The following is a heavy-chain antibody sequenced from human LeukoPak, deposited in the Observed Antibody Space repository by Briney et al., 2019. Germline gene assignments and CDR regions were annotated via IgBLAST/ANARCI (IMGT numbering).Heavy chain of an antibody. Sequence: GASVKVSCKASGYTFTGYYMHWVRQAPGQGLKWMGRINPNSGGTNYAQKFQGRVTMTRDTSISTAYMEPSRLRSDDTAVYYCAVEWDTVITLNWFDPWGQGTLVTVSS. D-gene: IGHD4-17*01. V-gene: IGHV1-2*06. J-gene: IGHJ5*02. CDR1: GYTFTGYY. CDR3: AVEWDTVITLNWFDP. CDR2: INPNSGGT.